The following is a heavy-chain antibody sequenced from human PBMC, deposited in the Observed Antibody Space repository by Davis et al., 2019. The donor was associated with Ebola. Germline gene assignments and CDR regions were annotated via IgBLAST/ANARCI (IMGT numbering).Heavy chain of an antibody. CDR2: ISAYNGNT. J-gene: IGHJ6*02. CDR3: ARWGSGSYEPDYYYGMDV. V-gene: IGHV1-18*04. CDR1: GYTFTSYG. Sequence: AASVKVSCKASGYTFTSYGISWVRQAPGQGLEWMGWISAYNGNTNYAQKLQGRVTMTTDTSTSTACMELRSLRSDDTAVYYCARWGSGSYEPDYYYGMDVWGQGTTVTVSS. D-gene: IGHD3-10*01.